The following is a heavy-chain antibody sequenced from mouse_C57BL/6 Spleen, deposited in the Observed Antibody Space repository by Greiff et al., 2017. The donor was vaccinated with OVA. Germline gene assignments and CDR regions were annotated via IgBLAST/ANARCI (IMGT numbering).Heavy chain of an antibody. CDR1: GFTFTDYY. CDR3: ARFDPGGFDY. V-gene: IGHV7-3*01. Sequence: EVKLVESGGGLVQPGGSLSLSCAASGFTFTDYYMSWVRQPPGKALEWLGFIRNKANGYTTEYSASVKGRFTISRDNSQSILYLQMNALRAEDSATYYCARFDPGGFDYWGQGTTLTVSS. J-gene: IGHJ2*01. CDR2: IRNKANGYTT.